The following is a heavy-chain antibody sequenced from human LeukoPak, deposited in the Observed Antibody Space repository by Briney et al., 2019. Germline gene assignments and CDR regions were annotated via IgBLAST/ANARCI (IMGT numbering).Heavy chain of an antibody. CDR1: GFTFDDYA. CDR2: ISWNSGSI. CDR3: AKDRTTHLINYYIDV. J-gene: IGHJ6*03. D-gene: IGHD2-15*01. Sequence: GGSLRLSCAASGFTFDDYAMHWVRQAPGKGLEWVSGISWNSGSIGYADSVKGRFTISRDNAKNSLYLQMNSLRPKDPALYYCAKDRTTHLINYYIDVWGKGTTVTVYS. V-gene: IGHV3-9*01.